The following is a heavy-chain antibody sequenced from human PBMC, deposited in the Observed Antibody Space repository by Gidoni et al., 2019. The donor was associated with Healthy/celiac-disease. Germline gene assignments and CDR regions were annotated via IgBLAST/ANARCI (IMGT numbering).Heavy chain of an antibody. CDR2: ISSSSSTI. D-gene: IGHD3-16*01. CDR1: GFTFGSYS. V-gene: IGHV3-48*01. CDR3: ARGTGGDYYYYGMDV. Sequence: EVQLVESGGGLVQPGGSLRLSCAASGFTFGSYSMNWVRQAPGKGLEWVSYISSSSSTIYYADSVKGRFTISRDNAKNSLYLQMNSLRAEDTAVYYCARGTGGDYYYYGMDVWGQGTTVTVSS. J-gene: IGHJ6*02.